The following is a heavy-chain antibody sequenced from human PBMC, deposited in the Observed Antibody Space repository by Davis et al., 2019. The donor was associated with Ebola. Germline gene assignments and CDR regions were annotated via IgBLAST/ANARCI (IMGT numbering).Heavy chain of an antibody. CDR1: GFTFSSYG. J-gene: IGHJ6*02. D-gene: IGHD2-21*01. CDR3: ARDRLTYCGGDCYDYGMDV. CDR2: IWYDGSNK. V-gene: IGHV3-33*01. Sequence: GESLKISCAASGFTFSSYGMHWVRQAPGKGLEWVAVIWYDGSNKYYADSVKGRFTISRDNSKNTLYLQMNSLRAEDTAVYYCARDRLTYCGGDCYDYGMDVWGQGTTVTVSS.